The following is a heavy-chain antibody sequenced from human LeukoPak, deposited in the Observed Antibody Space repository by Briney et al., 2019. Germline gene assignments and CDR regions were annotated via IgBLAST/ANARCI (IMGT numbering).Heavy chain of an antibody. CDR1: DESFSGHLSGSY. J-gene: IGHJ5*02. CDR3: ARHAYIENWFDP. V-gene: IGHV4-39*01. CDR2: IYYSGST. Sequence: SETLSLTCAVYDESFSGHLSGSYWSWIRRPPGKGLEWIGSIYYSGSTYYNPSLKSRVTISVDTSKNQFSLKLSSVTAADTAVYYCARHAYIENWFDPWGQGTLVTVSS. D-gene: IGHD2-15*01.